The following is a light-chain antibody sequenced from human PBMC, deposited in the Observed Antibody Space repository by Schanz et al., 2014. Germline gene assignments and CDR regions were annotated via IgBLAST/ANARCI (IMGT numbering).Light chain of an antibody. CDR1: SSDVGSYKL. CDR3: CSYAGSSTWV. J-gene: IGLJ3*02. Sequence: QSALTQPASVSGSPGQSITISCTGTSSDVGSYKLVSWYQQHPGKAPKLMIYDVSNRPSGVSNRFSGSKSGNTASLTISGLQAEDEADYYCCSYAGSSTWVFGGGTKLTVL. CDR2: DVS. V-gene: IGLV2-23*02.